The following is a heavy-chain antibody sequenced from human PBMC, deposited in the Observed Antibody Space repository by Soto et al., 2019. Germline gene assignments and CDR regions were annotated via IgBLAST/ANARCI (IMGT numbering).Heavy chain of an antibody. CDR1: RLVFRSFF. CDR2: IKQDGSEK. Sequence: ESLRLSIDASRLVFRSFFMSWVRQAPGKGLEWVAYIKQDGSEKYYVDSVKGRFTISRDNHKSSLYLQMNNLRAEDTAVYYCARGHKGLEVWGQGTTVTVSS. CDR3: ARGHKGLEV. V-gene: IGHV3-7*01. J-gene: IGHJ6*02.